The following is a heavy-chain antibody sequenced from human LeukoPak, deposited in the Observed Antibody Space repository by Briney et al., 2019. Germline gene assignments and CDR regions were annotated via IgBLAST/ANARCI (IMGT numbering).Heavy chain of an antibody. CDR3: ARDALRVTFGGLVFDY. J-gene: IGHJ4*02. Sequence: GASVKVSCKASGYTFTSYGISWVRQAPGQGLEWMGWISAYNGNTNYVQKLQGRVTMTTDTSTSTAYMELRSLRSDDTAVYYCARDALRVTFGGLVFDYWGQGTLVTVSS. D-gene: IGHD3-16*01. V-gene: IGHV1-18*01. CDR2: ISAYNGNT. CDR1: GYTFTSYG.